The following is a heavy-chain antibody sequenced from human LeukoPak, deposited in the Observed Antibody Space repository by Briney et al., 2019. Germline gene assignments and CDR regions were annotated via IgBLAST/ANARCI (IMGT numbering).Heavy chain of an antibody. V-gene: IGHV1-2*02. CDR1: GYTFTGYC. CDR2: INPNSGGT. J-gene: IGHJ3*02. Sequence: ASVKVSCKASGYTFTGYCMHWVRQAPGQGLEWMGWINPNSGGTNYAQKFQGRVTMTRDTSISTAYMELSRLRSDDTAVYYCANEGYYYDSSGTYEGSAFDIWGQGTMVTVSS. CDR3: ANEGYYYDSSGTYEGSAFDI. D-gene: IGHD3-22*01.